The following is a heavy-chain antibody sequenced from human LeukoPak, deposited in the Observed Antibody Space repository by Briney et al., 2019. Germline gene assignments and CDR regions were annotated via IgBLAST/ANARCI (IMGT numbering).Heavy chain of an antibody. D-gene: IGHD1-26*01. J-gene: IGHJ4*02. Sequence: SETLSLTCTVSGGSIGTYYWSWIRQPPGKGLEWIGYIYYSGSTNYNPSLKSRVTISVDTSKNQFSLKLSSVTAADTAVYYCASGRVGAIPYDYWGQGTLVTVSS. CDR1: GGSIGTYY. V-gene: IGHV4-59*01. CDR3: ASGRVGAIPYDY. CDR2: IYYSGST.